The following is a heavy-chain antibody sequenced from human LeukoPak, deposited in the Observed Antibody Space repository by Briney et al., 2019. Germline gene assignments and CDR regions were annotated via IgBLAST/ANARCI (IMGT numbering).Heavy chain of an antibody. CDR2: IRYDGSNK. CDR3: AKDALWFPTY. J-gene: IGHJ4*02. Sequence: GGSLRLSCAASGFTFSTYGMHWVRQAPGKGLEWVAFIRYDGSNKYYGDSVKGRFTISRDNSKNTLYLQMNSLRAEDTAVYYCAKDALWFPTYWGQGTLVTVSS. CDR1: GFTFSTYG. V-gene: IGHV3-30*02. D-gene: IGHD3-10*01.